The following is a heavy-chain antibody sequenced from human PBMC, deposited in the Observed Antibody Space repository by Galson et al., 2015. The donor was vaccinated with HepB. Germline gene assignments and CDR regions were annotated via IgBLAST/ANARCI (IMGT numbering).Heavy chain of an antibody. J-gene: IGHJ6*02. V-gene: IGHV5-51*01. CDR2: IYPDDSDI. Sequence: QSGAEVKKPGESLKISCKGSGYSFTNYWIGWVRQMPGKGLEWMGIIYPDDSDIRFSPSFQGQVTISADKSISTAYLQWSSLKASDTAMYYCARLLWSGYSSDGMDVWGQGTTVTVSS. CDR3: ARLLWSGYSSDGMDV. CDR1: GYSFTNYW. D-gene: IGHD3-3*01.